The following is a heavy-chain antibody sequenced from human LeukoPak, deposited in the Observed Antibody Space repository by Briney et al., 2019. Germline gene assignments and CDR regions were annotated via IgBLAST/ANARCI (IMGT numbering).Heavy chain of an antibody. CDR1: GFTFSDYA. CDR3: AKAEGYCSGGSCYSGVDFDY. V-gene: IGHV3-23*01. D-gene: IGHD2-15*01. J-gene: IGHJ4*02. Sequence: GGSLRLSCATSGFTFSDYAMCWVRQAPGKGLEWVSVISGTGSATYYADSVKGRFTISRDNSKNTLYLQMNSLRAEDTAVYYCAKAEGYCSGGSCYSGVDFDYWGQGTLVTVSS. CDR2: ISGTGSAT.